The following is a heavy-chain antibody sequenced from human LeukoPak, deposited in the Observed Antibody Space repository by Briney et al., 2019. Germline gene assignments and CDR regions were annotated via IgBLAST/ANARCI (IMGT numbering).Heavy chain of an antibody. CDR3: AREGTRWSDENWFDP. J-gene: IGHJ5*02. D-gene: IGHD2-15*01. CDR1: GGFLSSSNYY. CDR2: VYYSGRT. Sequence: SETLSLTCSVTGGFLSSSNYYWAWIRQPPGKGLEWIGTVYYSGRTDYSPSLRGRVTVSMDTSKNQFSLKVNSVTASDTAVYYCAREGTRWSDENWFDPWGQGTLVTVSS. V-gene: IGHV4-39*07.